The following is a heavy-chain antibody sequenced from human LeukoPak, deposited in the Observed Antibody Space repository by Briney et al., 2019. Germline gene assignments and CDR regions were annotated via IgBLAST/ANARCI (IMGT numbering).Heavy chain of an antibody. J-gene: IGHJ4*02. Sequence: PGGSLRLSCAASGFTFINYAMTSVRQAPGKGLEWGSAISGSGGSRYYADSVKGRFTISRDNSKNTLYLQMNSLRVEDTAIYYCAKGTTYYDILTGYGYPYYFDYWGQGTLVTVSS. D-gene: IGHD3-9*01. V-gene: IGHV3-23*01. CDR2: ISGSGGSR. CDR3: AKGTTYYDILTGYGYPYYFDY. CDR1: GFTFINYA.